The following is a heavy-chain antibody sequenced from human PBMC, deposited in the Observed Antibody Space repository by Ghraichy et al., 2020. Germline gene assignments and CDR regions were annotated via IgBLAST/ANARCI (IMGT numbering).Heavy chain of an antibody. D-gene: IGHD2-2*01. CDR3: ARSVVVVYYYYMDV. V-gene: IGHV4-59*01. CDR2: IYYSGST. CDR1: GGSISSYY. Sequence: SETLSLTCTVSGGSISSYYWSWIRQPPGKGLEWIGYIYYSGSTNYNPSLKSRVTISVDTSKNQFSLKLSSVTAADTAVYYCARSVVVVYYYYMDVWGKGTTVTVSS. J-gene: IGHJ6*03.